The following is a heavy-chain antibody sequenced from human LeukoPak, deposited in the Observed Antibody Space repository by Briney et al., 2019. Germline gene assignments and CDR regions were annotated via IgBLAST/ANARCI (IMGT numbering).Heavy chain of an antibody. Sequence: KPSETLSLTCTVSGGSISSSSYYWGWIRQPPGKGLEWIGNIYYSGSSYYNPSLKSRVTISVDTSKNQFSLKLSSVTAADTAVYYCASLEYSSSWSDYWGQGTLVTVSS. CDR3: ASLEYSSSWSDY. CDR1: GGSISSSSYY. D-gene: IGHD6-13*01. CDR2: IYYSGSS. V-gene: IGHV4-39*01. J-gene: IGHJ4*02.